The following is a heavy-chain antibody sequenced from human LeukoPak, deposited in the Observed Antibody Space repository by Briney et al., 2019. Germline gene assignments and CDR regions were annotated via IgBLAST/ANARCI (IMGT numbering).Heavy chain of an antibody. CDR3: ARRAQLVQLVGVDWFDP. CDR1: GYSFTSYW. CDR2: IYPGDSDT. V-gene: IGHV5-51*01. Sequence: GESLKISCKGSGYSFTSYWIGWVRQMPGKGLEWMGIIYPGDSDTRYSPSFQGQVTISADKAITTAYLQWNSLRTSDTAIYYCARRAQLVQLVGVDWFDPWGQGTLVTVSS. D-gene: IGHD6-13*01. J-gene: IGHJ5*02.